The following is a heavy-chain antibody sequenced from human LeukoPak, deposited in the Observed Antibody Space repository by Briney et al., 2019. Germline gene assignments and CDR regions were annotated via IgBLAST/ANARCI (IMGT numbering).Heavy chain of an antibody. J-gene: IGHJ4*02. CDR2: TKPDGSEK. CDR1: GFSFSNYW. Sequence: GGSLRLSCAASGFSFSNYWMDWIRQAPGKGLEWVGSTKPDGSEKYYVDSVKGRFTISRDNAKNSLYLQMNGLRADDTAVYYCARDDGSSCFAYWGQGTQVTVSS. D-gene: IGHD3-10*01. V-gene: IGHV3-7*01. CDR3: ARDDGSSCFAY.